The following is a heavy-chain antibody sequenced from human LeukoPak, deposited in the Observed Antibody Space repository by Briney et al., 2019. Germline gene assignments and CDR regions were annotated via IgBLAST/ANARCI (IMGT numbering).Heavy chain of an antibody. V-gene: IGHV4-34*01. D-gene: IGHD5-24*01. CDR1: GGSFSGYY. CDR2: INHSGST. Sequence: PSETLSLTCAVYGGSFSGYYWSWIRQPPGKGLEWIGEINHSGSTNYNPSLKSRVTISVDTSKNQFSLKLSSVTAADTAVYYCARYPRTWLQSGTAFDIWGQGTMVTVSS. J-gene: IGHJ3*02. CDR3: ARYPRTWLQSGTAFDI.